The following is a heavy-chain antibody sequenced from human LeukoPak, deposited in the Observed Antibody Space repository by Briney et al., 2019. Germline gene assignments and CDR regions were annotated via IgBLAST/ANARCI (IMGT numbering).Heavy chain of an antibody. V-gene: IGHV3-23*01. CDR1: GFTFSSYA. CDR3: AKAFRAGSGSYYNNWFDP. CDR2: ISGSGGST. J-gene: IGHJ5*02. D-gene: IGHD3-10*01. Sequence: GGSLRLSCAASGFTFSSYAMSWVRQAPGKGLEWVSAISGSGGSTYYADSVKGRFTISRDNSKNTLYLQMNSLRAEDTAVYYCAKAFRAGSGSYYNNWFDPWGQGTLVTVSS.